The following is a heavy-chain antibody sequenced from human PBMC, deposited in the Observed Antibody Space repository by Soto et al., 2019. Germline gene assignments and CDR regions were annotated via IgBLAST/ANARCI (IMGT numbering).Heavy chain of an antibody. CDR2: IYSGGST. Sequence: PGGSLRLSCAASGFIVSSNYMSWVRQAPGKGLEWVSVIYSGGSTYYADSVKGRFTISRDNAKNSLYLQMNSLRAEDTAVYYCATRGPSLEYCSSTSCPLDVWGQGTTVTVSS. D-gene: IGHD2-2*01. CDR1: GFIVSSNY. V-gene: IGHV3-53*01. J-gene: IGHJ6*02. CDR3: ATRGPSLEYCSSTSCPLDV.